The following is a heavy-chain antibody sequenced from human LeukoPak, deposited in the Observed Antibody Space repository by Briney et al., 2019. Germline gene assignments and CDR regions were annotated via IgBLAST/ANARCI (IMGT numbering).Heavy chain of an antibody. CDR3: ATSYDYYGSGSLYY. CDR1: GYTFTSYA. CDR2: INAGNGNT. D-gene: IGHD3-10*01. V-gene: IGHV1-3*01. Sequence: ASVKVSCKASGYTFTSYAMHWVRQAPGQRLEWMGWINAGNGNTKYSQEFQGRVTITRDTSASTAYMELSSLRSDDTAVYYCATSYDYYGSGSLYYWGQGTLVTVSS. J-gene: IGHJ4*02.